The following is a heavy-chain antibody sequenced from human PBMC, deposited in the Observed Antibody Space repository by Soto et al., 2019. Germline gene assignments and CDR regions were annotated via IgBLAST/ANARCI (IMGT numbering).Heavy chain of an antibody. CDR2: IIPIFNST. CDR1: GSRFSNYV. D-gene: IGHD2-2*02. J-gene: IGHJ4*02. V-gene: IGHV1-69*06. Sequence: QVQLVQSGAEVKTPGSSLKVSCKVSGSRFSNYVISWVRQAPGHGLEWLGRIIPIFNSTKYAQSFQGRVTITADKATSTASLELSSLRSDDTAVYYCAREGRGKKAGYNGLVSLGYWGQGTLFTVSS. CDR3: AREGRGKKAGYNGLVSLGY.